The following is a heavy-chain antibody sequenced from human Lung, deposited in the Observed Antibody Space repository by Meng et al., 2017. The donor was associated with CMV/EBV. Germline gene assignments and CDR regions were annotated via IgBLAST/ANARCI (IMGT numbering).Heavy chain of an antibody. CDR2: ISYDGGNK. V-gene: IGHV3-30*04. J-gene: IGHJ5*02. CDR1: GFSFSSYS. D-gene: IGHD4-11*01. CDR3: ARDDYSNYPVDH. Sequence: SCAASGFSFSSYSMHWVRQAPGKGLEWVAVISYDGGNKYYADSVKGRFTISRDNSKNTLYLQMNSLRAEDTAVYYCARDDYSNYPVDHWGQGTLVTVSS.